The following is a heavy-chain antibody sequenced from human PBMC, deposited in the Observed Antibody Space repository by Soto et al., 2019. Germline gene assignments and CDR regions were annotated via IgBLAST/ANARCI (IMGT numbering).Heavy chain of an antibody. V-gene: IGHV1-8*01. J-gene: IGHJ4*02. CDR1: GYTFTSYD. Sequence: QVQLVQSGAEVKKTGASVKVSCKASGYTFTSYDINWVRQATGQGLEWMGWMNPNSGNTGYAQKSQGRVTISRKTFTSTAYIELRSLRSEDTAVYYCARTLYGDNVDYWGQGTLVTVSS. CDR2: MNPNSGNT. CDR3: ARTLYGDNVDY. D-gene: IGHD4-17*01.